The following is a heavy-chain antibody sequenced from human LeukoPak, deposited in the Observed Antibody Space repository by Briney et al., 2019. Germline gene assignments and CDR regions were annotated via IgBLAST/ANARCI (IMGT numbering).Heavy chain of an antibody. V-gene: IGHV1-46*01. J-gene: IGHJ5*02. CDR3: ARDNSVGDIAWWFDP. CDR1: GYTFINNW. CDR2: INPTGTGT. D-gene: IGHD3-10*01. Sequence: ASVKVSCKASGYTFINNWMHWVRQAPGQGLEWIGLINPTGTGTLYAQKFQGRVTMTRYMSTSTDYMELSSLRSEDTAVYYCARDNSVGDIAWWFDPWGQGTLVTVSS.